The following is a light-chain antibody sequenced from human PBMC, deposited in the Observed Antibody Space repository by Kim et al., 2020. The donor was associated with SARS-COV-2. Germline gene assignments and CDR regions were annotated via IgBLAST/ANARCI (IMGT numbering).Light chain of an antibody. CDR1: QGISSY. Sequence: ASVGDRVTITCRATQGISSYLAWYQEKPGKVPKLLIYGASTLQSGVPSRFSGSGSGTDFTLTISSLHPEDFATYYCQLLNSYPLTFGGGTKVDIE. V-gene: IGKV1-9*01. J-gene: IGKJ4*01. CDR3: QLLNSYPLT. CDR2: GAS.